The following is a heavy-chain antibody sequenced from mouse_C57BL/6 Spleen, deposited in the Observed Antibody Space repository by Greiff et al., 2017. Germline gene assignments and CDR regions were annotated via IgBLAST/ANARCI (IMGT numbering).Heavy chain of an antibody. Sequence: EVKLQESGGGLVKPGGSLKLSCAASGFTFSDYGMHWVRQAPEKGLEWVAYISSGSSTIYYADTVKGRFTISRDNAKNTLFLQMTSLRSEDTAMYYCARDGDGYYFDYWGQGTTLTVSS. CDR1: GFTFSDYG. J-gene: IGHJ2*01. D-gene: IGHD3-3*01. CDR2: ISSGSSTI. CDR3: ARDGDGYYFDY. V-gene: IGHV5-17*01.